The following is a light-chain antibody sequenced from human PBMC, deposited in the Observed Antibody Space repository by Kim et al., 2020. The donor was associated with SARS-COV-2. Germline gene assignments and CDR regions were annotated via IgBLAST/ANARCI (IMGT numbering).Light chain of an antibody. V-gene: IGKV1-16*02. Sequence: DIQMTQSPSSLSASVGDTVIITCRASQGIKNYLAWFQQKPGQAPKSLMYAADSLQRGVPSKFSGSGSGTDFTLIISSLQPEDFATYYCHQYISYPLTCGGGTKLEI. CDR2: AAD. CDR1: QGIKNY. CDR3: HQYISYPLT. J-gene: IGKJ4*01.